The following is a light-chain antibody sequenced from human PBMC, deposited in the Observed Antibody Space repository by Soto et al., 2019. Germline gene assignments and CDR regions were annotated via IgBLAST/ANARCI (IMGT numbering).Light chain of an antibody. CDR3: QQANSFQLT. CDR1: PGISSW. J-gene: IGKJ4*01. Sequence: DIQMTQSPSSVSASVGDRVTITCRASPGISSWLAWYQQKPGKAPTVLIYAASILQSGVPSRFSGRGSGADFSLTISSLQPEDFATYYCQQANSFQLTFGGGTKVESK. CDR2: AAS. V-gene: IGKV1D-12*01.